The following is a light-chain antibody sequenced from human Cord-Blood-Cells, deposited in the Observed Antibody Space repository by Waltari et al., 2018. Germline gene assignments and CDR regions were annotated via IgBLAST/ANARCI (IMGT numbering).Light chain of an antibody. CDR2: DAS. J-gene: IGKJ2*03. Sequence: DIQMTQSPSSLSASVGDRVTITCQASQDISNFLNWYQQKPGKAPKLLIYDASNLETGVPSRFSGSGSGTDVTFTISSLQTEDIATYYCQQYDKHPYSFGQGTKLEIK. V-gene: IGKV1-33*01. CDR3: QQYDKHPYS. CDR1: QDISNF.